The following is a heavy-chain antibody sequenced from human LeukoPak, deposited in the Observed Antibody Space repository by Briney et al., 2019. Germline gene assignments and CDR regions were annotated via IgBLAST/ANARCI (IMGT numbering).Heavy chain of an antibody. CDR3: ARGKYQLLRAYYYYYMDV. CDR2: IYYDGST. Sequence: PSETLSLTCTVSGGSISSRSYYWGWIRQPPGQGLEWIGSIYYDGSTYYNPSLKSRVTISVDTSKNQFSLKLSSVTAADTAVYSCARGKYQLLRAYYYYYMDVWGKGTTVTVSS. CDR1: GGSISSRSYY. J-gene: IGHJ6*03. D-gene: IGHD2-2*01. V-gene: IGHV4-39*01.